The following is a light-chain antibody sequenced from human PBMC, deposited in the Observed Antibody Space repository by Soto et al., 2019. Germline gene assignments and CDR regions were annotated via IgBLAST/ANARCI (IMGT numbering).Light chain of an antibody. Sequence: QSALTQPASVSGSPGQSITISCTGTSGDIGSYNRVSWYQQHPGKAPKLLIYRNDDRPSGVPDRFSASKSGTSASLAISGLRSEDEADYHCAAWDNSLSGWVFGGGTKLTVL. V-gene: IGLV1-47*01. CDR2: RND. CDR1: SGDIGSYNR. J-gene: IGLJ3*02. CDR3: AAWDNSLSGWV.